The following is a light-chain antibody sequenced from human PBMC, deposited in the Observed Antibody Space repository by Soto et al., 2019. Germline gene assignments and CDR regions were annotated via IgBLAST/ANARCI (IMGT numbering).Light chain of an antibody. J-gene: IGKJ4*01. Sequence: EIVLTQSPGTLSLSPGERATLSCRASQNIRSNYVAWYQQKPGQAPRLLIFGSSSTATGIPDRFSASGSGTDFTLTISRLEPEDFAVYYCQQYGNLPLTFGGGTKVDI. CDR2: GSS. CDR1: QNIRSNY. CDR3: QQYGNLPLT. V-gene: IGKV3-20*01.